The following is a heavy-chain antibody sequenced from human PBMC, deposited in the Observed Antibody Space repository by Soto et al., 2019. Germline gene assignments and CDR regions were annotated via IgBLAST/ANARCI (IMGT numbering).Heavy chain of an antibody. V-gene: IGHV1-2*02. J-gene: IGHJ4*02. D-gene: IGHD2-21*02. CDR3: AMAENAVTVIDY. Sequence: ASVKVSCKASGYTFTGYYMHWVRQAPGQGLEWMGWINPNSGGTNYAQKFQGRVTMARDTSISTAYMELSRLRSDDTAVYYCAMAENAVTVIDYWGQGTLVTVSS. CDR1: GYTFTGYY. CDR2: INPNSGGT.